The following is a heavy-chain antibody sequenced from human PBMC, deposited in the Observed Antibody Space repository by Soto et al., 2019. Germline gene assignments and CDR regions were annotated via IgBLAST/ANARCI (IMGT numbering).Heavy chain of an antibody. CDR3: VRPFDD. Sequence: SETLSLTCTVSGGFISSNIYYWGWVRQPPGKGLEWIGSISYSGSTYYNASLKSRVTISADTSKNQFSLKLSSVTAADTAVYYSVRPFDDWGPGTLVTVSS. J-gene: IGHJ4*02. CDR2: ISYSGST. V-gene: IGHV4-39*01. CDR1: GGFISSNIYY.